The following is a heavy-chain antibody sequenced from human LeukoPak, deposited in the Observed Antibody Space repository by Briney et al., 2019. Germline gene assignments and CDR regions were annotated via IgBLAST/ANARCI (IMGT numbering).Heavy chain of an antibody. D-gene: IGHD1-26*01. CDR2: IDYSGST. V-gene: IGHV4-59*01. CDR3: ARISRSYYVHY. Sequence: PSETLSLTCTVSGGSISSYYWSWIRQPPGKGLEWIGYIDYSGSTNYNPSLKSRVTISVDTSKNQFSLKLISVTAADTAVYYCARISRSYYVHYWGQGTLVIVSS. J-gene: IGHJ4*02. CDR1: GGSISSYY.